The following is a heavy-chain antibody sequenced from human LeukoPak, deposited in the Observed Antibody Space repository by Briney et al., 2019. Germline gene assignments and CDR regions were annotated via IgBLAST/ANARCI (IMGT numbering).Heavy chain of an antibody. CDR3: ARDRPDYYGSGSYRIPGAFDI. CDR1: GFTFSSYA. V-gene: IGHV3-30*09. D-gene: IGHD3-10*01. Sequence: PGRSLRLSCAASGFTFSSYAMHWVRQAPGKGLEWVADISHDGSNKYYADSVKGRFAISRDNSKNTLYLQMNSLRAEDTAVYYCARDRPDYYGSGSYRIPGAFDIWGPGTIVTVSS. CDR2: ISHDGSNK. J-gene: IGHJ3*02.